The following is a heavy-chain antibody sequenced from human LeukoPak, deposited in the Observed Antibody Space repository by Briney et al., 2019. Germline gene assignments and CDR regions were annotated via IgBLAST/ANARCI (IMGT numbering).Heavy chain of an antibody. J-gene: IGHJ4*02. Sequence: GGSLRLSCAASGFTFSSYSMNWVRQAPGKGLEWVSYIRSSSSDIYYADSVKGRFTISRDNAKNSPYLQMNSLRAKDTAVYYCARGGTYSSGWYFDYWGQGTLVTVSS. D-gene: IGHD6-19*01. V-gene: IGHV3-21*01. CDR3: ARGGTYSSGWYFDY. CDR1: GFTFSSYS. CDR2: IRSSSSDI.